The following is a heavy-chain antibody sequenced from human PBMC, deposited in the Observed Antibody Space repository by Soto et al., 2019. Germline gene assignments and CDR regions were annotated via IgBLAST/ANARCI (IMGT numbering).Heavy chain of an antibody. CDR2: LDYEKGER. D-gene: IGHD4-17*01. V-gene: IGHV1-24*01. Sequence: QVQLIQSGTEVKRPGASVKVSCKVSGNTLSGLPMHWVRQAPGKGLEWMGSLDYEKGERNYAHRFQGRVTVTEDTSTETAYMGLSSLKSEDTAVYYCAAGVTTFAYWGQGTLVTVSS. J-gene: IGHJ4*02. CDR1: GNTLSGLP. CDR3: AAGVTTFAY.